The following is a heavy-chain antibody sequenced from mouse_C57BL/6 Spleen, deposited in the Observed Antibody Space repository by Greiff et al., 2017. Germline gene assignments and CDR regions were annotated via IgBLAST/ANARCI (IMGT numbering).Heavy chain of an antibody. J-gene: IGHJ2*01. CDR1: GFNIKDDY. CDR3: TKIAHYYGSRGYYFDY. CDR2: IDPENGDT. V-gene: IGHV14-4*01. D-gene: IGHD1-1*01. Sequence: EVQLQQSGAELVRPGASVKLSCTASGFNIKDDYMHWVKQRPEQGLEWIGWIDPENGDTEYASKFQGKATITADTSSNTAYLQLSSLTSEDTAVYYCTKIAHYYGSRGYYFDYWGQGTTLTVSS.